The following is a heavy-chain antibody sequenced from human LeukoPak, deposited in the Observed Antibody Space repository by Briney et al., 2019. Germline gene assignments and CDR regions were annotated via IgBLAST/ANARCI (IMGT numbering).Heavy chain of an antibody. J-gene: IGHJ4*02. Sequence: SETLSLTCTVSGGSISSSSYYWGWIRQPPGKGLEWIGSIYYSGSTYYNPSLKSRVTISVDTSKNQFSLKRSSVTAADTAVYYCARHVPVPGGWYGAYFDYWGQGTLVTVSS. CDR1: GGSISSSSYY. CDR2: IYYSGST. V-gene: IGHV4-39*01. D-gene: IGHD6-19*01. CDR3: ARHVPVPGGWYGAYFDY.